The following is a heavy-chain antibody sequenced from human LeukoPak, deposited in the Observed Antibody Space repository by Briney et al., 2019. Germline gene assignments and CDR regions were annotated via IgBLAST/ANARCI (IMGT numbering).Heavy chain of an antibody. CDR3: AISGLGFGEFRGLDY. Sequence: GGSLRLSCAASGFTFSSYTMNWVRQAPGKGLEWVSSISSGNSYINYADSVKGRFTISRDNAKNSLYLLLNSLRAEDTAVYYCAISGLGFGEFRGLDYWGQGTLVTVSS. J-gene: IGHJ4*02. V-gene: IGHV3-21*04. CDR2: ISSGNSYI. D-gene: IGHD3-10*01. CDR1: GFTFSSYT.